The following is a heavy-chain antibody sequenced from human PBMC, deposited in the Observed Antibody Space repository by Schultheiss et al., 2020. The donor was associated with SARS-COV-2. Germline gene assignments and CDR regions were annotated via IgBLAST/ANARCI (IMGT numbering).Heavy chain of an antibody. Sequence: GGSLRLSCAASGFTFSSYAMNWVRQAPGKGLEWVSSISSSSTIYYADSVKGRFTISRDNSKNTLYLQMNSLRTEDTAVYYCAKGEGYYDSSGYYYDYFDYWGQGTLVTVSS. J-gene: IGHJ4*02. D-gene: IGHD3-22*01. CDR3: AKGEGYYDSSGYYYDYFDY. CDR2: ISSSSTI. V-gene: IGHV3-69-1*01. CDR1: GFTFSSYA.